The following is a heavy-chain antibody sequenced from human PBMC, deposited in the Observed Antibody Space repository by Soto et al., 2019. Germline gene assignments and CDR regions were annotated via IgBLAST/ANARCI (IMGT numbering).Heavy chain of an antibody. J-gene: IGHJ6*03. V-gene: IGHV4-39*01. D-gene: IGHD3-3*01. Sequence: SETLSLTCTVSGGSISSSSYYWGWIRQPPGKGLERIGNIYYSGSTYYNPSLKSRVTISVDTSKNQFSLKLSSVTAADTAVYYCARPYYDFWSAAVRYSYYYYYMDVWGKGTTVTVSS. CDR3: ARPYYDFWSAAVRYSYYYYYMDV. CDR2: IYYSGST. CDR1: GGSISSSSYY.